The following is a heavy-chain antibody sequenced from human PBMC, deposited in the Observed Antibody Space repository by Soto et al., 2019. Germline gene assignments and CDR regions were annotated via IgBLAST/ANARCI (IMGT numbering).Heavy chain of an antibody. D-gene: IGHD4-17*01. CDR1: GYTFTGYY. CDR2: IIPIFGTA. J-gene: IGHJ4*02. Sequence: AAVEVSCKASGYTFTGYYMHWVRQAPVQGLEWMGGIIPIFGTANYAQKFQGRVTITVDESTSTAYMELSSLRSEDTAVYYCARERKDYGGNSYFDYWGQGTLVTVSS. CDR3: ARERKDYGGNSYFDY. V-gene: IGHV1-69*13.